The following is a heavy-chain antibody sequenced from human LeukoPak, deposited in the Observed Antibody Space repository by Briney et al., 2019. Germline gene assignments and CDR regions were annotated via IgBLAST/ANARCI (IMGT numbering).Heavy chain of an antibody. V-gene: IGHV3-11*04. D-gene: IGHD5-24*01. Sequence: GGSLRLSCAASGFTFSDYYMSWIRQAPGKGLEWLSYISSSGTTIYYADSVKGRFTISRDNAKNSLYLQMNSLRAEDTAVYYCARDRLVESFDYWAREPWSPSPQ. CDR1: GFTFSDYY. CDR3: ARDRLVESFDY. J-gene: IGHJ4*02. CDR2: ISSSGTTI.